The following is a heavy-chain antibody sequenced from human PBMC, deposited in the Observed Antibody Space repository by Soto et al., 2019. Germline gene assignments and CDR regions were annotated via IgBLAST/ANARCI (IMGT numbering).Heavy chain of an antibody. CDR1: GGSVRSNNW. CDR3: GCRVEDISYYFSDMDD. Sequence: SETLSLTCAVSGGSVRSNNWWFWVRQPPGKGLEWIGEIHHRESTNLNPSLKRRVTISVDRSKNEFSLKVKSVTAADTAVYYCGCRVEDISYYFSDMDDGGQEATVKVSS. J-gene: IGHJ6*02. D-gene: IGHD2-15*01. V-gene: IGHV4-4*02. CDR2: IHHREST.